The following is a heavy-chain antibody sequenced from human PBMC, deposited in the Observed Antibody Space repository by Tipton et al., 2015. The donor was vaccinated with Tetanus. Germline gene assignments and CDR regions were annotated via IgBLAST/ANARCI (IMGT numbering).Heavy chain of an antibody. CDR2: IYYSGST. D-gene: IGHD6-19*01. J-gene: IGHJ4*02. CDR3: ARGSGWADF. Sequence: TLSLTCTVSGGSISSSPYFWNWIRQQPGKGPEWIGYIYYSGSTYYNPSLKSRVTISADTSRNQFSLTLSSVTAADTAVYYCARGSGWADFWGQGTQVTVSS. CDR1: GGSISSSPYF. V-gene: IGHV4-31*03.